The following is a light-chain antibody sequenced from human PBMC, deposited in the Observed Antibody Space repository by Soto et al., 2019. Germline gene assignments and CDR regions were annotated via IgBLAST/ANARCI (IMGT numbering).Light chain of an antibody. CDR1: SSNIGKNY. J-gene: IGLJ1*01. V-gene: IGLV1-47*02. Sequence: QSALTQPPSASGTPGQRVTISCSGSSSNIGKNYVYWYQQLPGTAPELLIYSNSQRPSGVPDRFSASKSGTSASLAISGLRSGDEADYYCAAWDDSLSGFYLFGTGTKVTVL. CDR2: SNS. CDR3: AAWDDSLSGFYL.